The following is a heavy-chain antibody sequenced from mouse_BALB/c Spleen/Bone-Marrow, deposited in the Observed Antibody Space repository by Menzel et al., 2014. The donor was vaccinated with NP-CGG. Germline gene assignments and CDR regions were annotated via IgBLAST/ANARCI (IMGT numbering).Heavy chain of an antibody. Sequence: EVQGVESGPVLVKPGASVKISCQASGYSFTGYYMHWVKQSHGKSLEWIGRVNPNNGGTSYNQKFKGKAILTVDKSSSTAYMELRSLTSEDSAVYYCARYLYGNYFDYWGQGTTLTVAA. CDR2: VNPNNGGT. V-gene: IGHV1-26*01. CDR1: GYSFTGYY. CDR3: ARYLYGNYFDY. J-gene: IGHJ2*01. D-gene: IGHD2-1*01.